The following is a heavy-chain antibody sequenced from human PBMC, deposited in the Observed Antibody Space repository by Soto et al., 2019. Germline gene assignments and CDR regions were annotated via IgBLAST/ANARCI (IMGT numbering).Heavy chain of an antibody. CDR3: ARDFRFSSPNYFDF. V-gene: IGHV3-11*06. CDR1: GFLFTDYY. CDR2: IDGSSYNT. J-gene: IGHJ4*02. Sequence: LRLSSTTPGFLFTDYYMSWIRQPPGQGLEWLAYIDGSSYNTNSADSVKGRFTISRDNVKNSVFIQMHNLRADDTSVYYCARDFRFSSPNYFDFWGRGTLVTVSS. D-gene: IGHD3-16*01.